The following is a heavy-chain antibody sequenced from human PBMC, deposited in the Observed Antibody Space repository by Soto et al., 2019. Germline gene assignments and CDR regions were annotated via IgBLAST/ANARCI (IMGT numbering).Heavy chain of an antibody. D-gene: IGHD4-17*01. CDR3: VPRRTMLTPSAFDP. CDR1: GFSLSTNGEG. J-gene: IGHJ5*02. V-gene: IGHV2-5*02. CDR2: IYWDDDK. Sequence: QITLKESGPTLVKPTETLTLTCTFSGFSLSTNGEGVGWVRQPPGKALEWLAVIYWDDDKRYSPTLKSRLTITKDTSKNQVVLTMTNMDPVDTATYYCVPRRTMLTPSAFDPWGQGTLVAVSS.